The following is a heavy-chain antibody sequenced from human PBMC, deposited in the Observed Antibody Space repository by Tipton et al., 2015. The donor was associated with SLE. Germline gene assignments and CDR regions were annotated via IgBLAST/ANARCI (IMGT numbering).Heavy chain of an antibody. J-gene: IGHJ4*02. CDR2: VYDIDST. CDR1: GGSVSSGIYY. V-gene: IGHV4-61*01. D-gene: IGHD3-22*01. CDR3: TRGGIYHDDSGNFDY. Sequence: TLSLTCTVSGGSVSSGIYYWSWVRQPPGKGLEWIGYVYDIDSTNYNPSLKSRVTISLDPSKNQFSLKLSAVTAADTAIYYCTRGGIYHDDSGNFDYWGQGTLVTASS.